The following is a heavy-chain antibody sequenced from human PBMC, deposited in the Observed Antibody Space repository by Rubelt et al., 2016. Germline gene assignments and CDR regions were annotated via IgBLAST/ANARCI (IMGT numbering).Heavy chain of an antibody. J-gene: IGHJ3*02. Sequence: EWVSGISWNSGSIGYADSVKGRFTISRDNAKNSLYLQMNSLRAEDTALYYCAKVLGGVPSDAFDIWGQGTMVTVSS. D-gene: IGHD2-8*02. CDR3: AKVLGGVPSDAFDI. V-gene: IGHV3-9*01. CDR2: ISWNSGSI.